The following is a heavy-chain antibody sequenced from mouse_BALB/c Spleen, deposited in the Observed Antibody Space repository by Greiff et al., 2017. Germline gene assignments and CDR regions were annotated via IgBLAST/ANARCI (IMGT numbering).Heavy chain of an antibody. Sequence: QVQLKQSGAELAKPGASVKMSCKASGYTFTSYWMHWVKQRPGQGLEWIGYINPSTGYTEYNQKFKDKATLTADKSSSTAYMQLSSLTSEDSAVYYCARTGKASVAYWGQGTLVTVSA. CDR1: GYTFTSYW. CDR2: INPSTGYT. CDR3: ARTGKASVAY. J-gene: IGHJ3*01. V-gene: IGHV1-7*01. D-gene: IGHD4-1*01.